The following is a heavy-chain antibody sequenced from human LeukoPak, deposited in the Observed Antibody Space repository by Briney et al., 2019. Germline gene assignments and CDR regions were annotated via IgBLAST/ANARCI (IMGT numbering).Heavy chain of an antibody. Sequence: ASVKVSCKASGFTFTSSAVQWVRQARGQRLEWIGWIVVGSGNTNYAQKFQERVTINRDMSTSTAYMELSSLRSEDTAVYYCAALVLMVNSMDVWGQGTTVTVSS. J-gene: IGHJ6*02. CDR2: IVVGSGNT. V-gene: IGHV1-58*01. CDR1: GFTFTSSA. D-gene: IGHD2-8*01. CDR3: AALVLMVNSMDV.